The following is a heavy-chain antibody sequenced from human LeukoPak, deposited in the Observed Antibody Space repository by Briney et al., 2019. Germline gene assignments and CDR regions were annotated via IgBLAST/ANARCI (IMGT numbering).Heavy chain of an antibody. Sequence: PSETLSLTCAVYGGSFSGYYWSWIRQPPGKGLEWIGEINHSGSTNYNPSLKSRVTISVDTSKNQFSLTLSSVPAADTAVYYCARVNWYFDLWGRGTLVTVSS. V-gene: IGHV4-34*01. J-gene: IGHJ2*01. CDR1: GGSFSGYY. CDR3: ARVNWYFDL. CDR2: INHSGST. D-gene: IGHD3-22*01.